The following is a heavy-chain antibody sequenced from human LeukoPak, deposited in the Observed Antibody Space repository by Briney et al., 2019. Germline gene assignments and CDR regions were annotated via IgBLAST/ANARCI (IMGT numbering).Heavy chain of an antibody. J-gene: IGHJ6*03. Sequence: PSETLSLTCTVSGGSISSYYWSWIRQPPGKGLEWIGYMYYSGSTNYNPSLKSRVTMSVDTSKNHFSLKMSSVTAADTAVYYCASLSSTSREYYYYYMDVWGKGTTVTVSS. CDR1: GGSISSYY. D-gene: IGHD2/OR15-2a*01. CDR2: MYYSGST. CDR3: ASLSSTSREYYYYYMDV. V-gene: IGHV4-59*01.